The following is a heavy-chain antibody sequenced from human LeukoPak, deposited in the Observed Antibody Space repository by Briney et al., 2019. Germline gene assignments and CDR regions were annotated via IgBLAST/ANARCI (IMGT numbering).Heavy chain of an antibody. D-gene: IGHD3-16*02. Sequence: EASVTVSCMASGYTFTDNGISWVRQTPGEGLEWMGWICANSGKTNYAQRFQGRVTMTTETSSSTVYMELRRLRSDDTAVYFFARDKNYRFDYWGQGTLVSVTS. CDR3: ARDKNYRFDY. J-gene: IGHJ4*02. CDR2: ICANSGKT. CDR1: GYTFTDNG. V-gene: IGHV1-18*01.